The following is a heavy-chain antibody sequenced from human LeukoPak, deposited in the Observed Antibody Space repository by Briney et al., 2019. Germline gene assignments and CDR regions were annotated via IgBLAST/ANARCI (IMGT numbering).Heavy chain of an antibody. Sequence: SGGSLRLSCAASGFTFSSYCIHWVRQAPGKGLEWVSRIDSDRCDTIYADSVEGRFNTSRENAKAPLYPQINIRRAEYTPVFDCARGAFFHAFDIWGQGTMVTVSS. CDR3: ARGAFFHAFDI. V-gene: IGHV3-74*01. CDR1: GFTFSSYC. J-gene: IGHJ3*02. CDR2: IDSDRCDT. D-gene: IGHD3-3*01.